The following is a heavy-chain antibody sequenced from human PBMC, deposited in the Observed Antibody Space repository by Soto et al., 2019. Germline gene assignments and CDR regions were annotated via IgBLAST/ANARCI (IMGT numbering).Heavy chain of an antibody. J-gene: IGHJ4*02. D-gene: IGHD5-18*01. CDR1: GFPFSSYW. V-gene: IGHV3-7*01. CDR2: IKQDGSEK. Sequence: GGSLRLSCAASGFPFSSYWMSWVRQATGKGLEWVANIKQDGSEKYYVDSVKGRFTISRDNAKNSLYLQMNSLRAEDTAVYYCGATAMVLFDYWGQGTLVTVSS. CDR3: GATAMVLFDY.